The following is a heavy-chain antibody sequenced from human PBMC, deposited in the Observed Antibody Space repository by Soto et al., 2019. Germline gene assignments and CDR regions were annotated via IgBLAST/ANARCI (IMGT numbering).Heavy chain of an antibody. Sequence: GGSLRLSCSASGFTFSSYAMSWVLQAPGKGLEWVSAISGSGGSTYYADSVKGRFTISRDNSKNTLYLQMNSLRAEDTAVYYCAKPKSYGERQYYFDYWGQGTLVTVSS. D-gene: IGHD4-17*01. V-gene: IGHV3-23*01. J-gene: IGHJ4*02. CDR1: GFTFSSYA. CDR2: ISGSGGST. CDR3: AKPKSYGERQYYFDY.